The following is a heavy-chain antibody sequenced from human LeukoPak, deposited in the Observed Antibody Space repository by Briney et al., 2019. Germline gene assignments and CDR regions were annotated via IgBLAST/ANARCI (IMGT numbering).Heavy chain of an antibody. D-gene: IGHD4-17*01. J-gene: IGHJ4*02. CDR3: ARKAITVTTFDY. CDR1: GFTYSTYS. Sequence: PGGSLRLSCAASGFTYSTYSMNWVRQAPGKGLEWVSFISRDGGTIDYADSVKGRFTISRDNAKNSLYLQMNSLRGEDTAVYYCARKAITVTTFDYWGQGTLVTVSS. V-gene: IGHV3-48*04. CDR2: ISRDGGTI.